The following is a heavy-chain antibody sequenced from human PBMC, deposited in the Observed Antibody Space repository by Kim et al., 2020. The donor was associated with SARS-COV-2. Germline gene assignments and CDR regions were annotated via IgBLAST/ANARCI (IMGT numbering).Heavy chain of an antibody. CDR3: ARTNLGGSYYFDY. CDR1: GFTFSSYW. Sequence: GGSLRLSCAASGFTFSSYWMHWVRQAPGKRLVWVSRINSVGSTTSYADSVQGRFTISRDNAKNTLYLQMNSLRAEDTAVYFCARTNLGGSYYFDYWGQGTLVTVSS. D-gene: IGHD1-26*01. CDR2: INSVGSTT. V-gene: IGHV3-74*01. J-gene: IGHJ4*02.